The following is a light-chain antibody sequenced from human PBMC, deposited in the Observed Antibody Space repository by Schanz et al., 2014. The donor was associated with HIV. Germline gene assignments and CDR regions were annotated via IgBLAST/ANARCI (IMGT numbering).Light chain of an antibody. CDR1: QTVLYSSNNKNY. J-gene: IGKJ1*01. V-gene: IGKV4-1*01. CDR3: QQYYSTPPT. CDR2: WAS. Sequence: DIVMTQSPDSLAVSLGERATINCKSSQTVLYSSNNKNYLAWYQQKPGQPPKLLIYWASTRESGVPDRFSGSGSGRDFTLTISSMQDEDVAVYYCQQYYSTPPTFGQGTKVEIK.